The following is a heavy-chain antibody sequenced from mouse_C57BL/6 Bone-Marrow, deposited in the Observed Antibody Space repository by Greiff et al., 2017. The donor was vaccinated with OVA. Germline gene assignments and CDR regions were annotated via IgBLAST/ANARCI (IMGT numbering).Heavy chain of an antibody. CDR1: GFTFSSYG. V-gene: IGHV5-6*02. D-gene: IGHD1-1*01. Sequence: EVKLMESGGDLVKPGGSLKLSCAASGFTFSSYGMSWVRQTPDKRLEWVATISSGGSYTYYPDSVKGRFTISRDNAKNTLYLQMSSLKSEDTAMYYCARRNGSSLFDYWGQGTTLTVSS. CDR2: ISSGGSYT. CDR3: ARRNGSSLFDY. J-gene: IGHJ2*01.